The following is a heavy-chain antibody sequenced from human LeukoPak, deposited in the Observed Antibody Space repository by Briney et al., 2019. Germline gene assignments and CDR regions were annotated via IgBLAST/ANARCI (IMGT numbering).Heavy chain of an antibody. V-gene: IGHV4-59*08. CDR2: IYSSGNT. CDR1: AGSISSYY. J-gene: IGHJ1*01. Sequence: SETLSLTCTVSAGSISSYYWGWIRQPPGKGLEWIGSIYSSGNTNDNPSLKSRLTISVNTSKNQFSLKLTSVTAADTAMYYCARGGVVVQDAFDIWGQGTLVTVSS. CDR3: ARGGVVVQDAFDI. D-gene: IGHD1-1*01.